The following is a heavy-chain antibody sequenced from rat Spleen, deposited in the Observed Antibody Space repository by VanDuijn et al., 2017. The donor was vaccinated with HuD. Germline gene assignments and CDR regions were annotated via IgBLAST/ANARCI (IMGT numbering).Heavy chain of an antibody. CDR1: GFTFSRYW. CDR3: AVAGYGY. Sequence: EVQLAETGGGLVQPGRSLKLSCVASGFTFSRYWMYWVRQAPGKGLEWVSSISNDGGTTYYPDSVKGRFTISRDNAENTVYLQMNSLRSEDTETYYWAVAGYGYWGQGVMVTVSS. CDR2: ISNDGGTT. D-gene: IGHD4-3*01. J-gene: IGHJ2*01. V-gene: IGHV5-58*01.